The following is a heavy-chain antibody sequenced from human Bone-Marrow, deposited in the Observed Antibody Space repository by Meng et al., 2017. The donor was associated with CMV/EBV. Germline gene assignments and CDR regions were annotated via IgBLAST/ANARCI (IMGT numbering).Heavy chain of an antibody. D-gene: IGHD2-2*01. V-gene: IGHV3-21*01. CDR3: ARDLCSSTSCYRGDYYYYGRDV. J-gene: IGHJ6*02. CDR2: ISSSSSYI. CDR1: GFTFSSYS. Sequence: GESLKISCAASGFTFSSYSMNWVRQAPGKGLEWVSSISSSSSYIYYADSVKGRFTISRDNAKNSLYLQMNSLRAEDTAVYYCARDLCSSTSCYRGDYYYYGRDVWGQGTTVTVSS.